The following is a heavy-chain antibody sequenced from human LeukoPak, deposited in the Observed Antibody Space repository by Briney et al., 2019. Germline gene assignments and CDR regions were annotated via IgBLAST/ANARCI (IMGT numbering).Heavy chain of an antibody. V-gene: IGHV4-59*11. CDR2: IYYSGST. CDR1: GGSISSHY. J-gene: IGHJ5*02. Sequence: PSETLSLTCTVSGGSISSHYWSWIRQPPGKGLEWIAYIYYSGSTNYNPSLKSRVTISVDTSRNQFSLKLTSVTAADTAVYYCARVAAGFDPWGQGTLVTVSS. CDR3: ARVAAGFDP.